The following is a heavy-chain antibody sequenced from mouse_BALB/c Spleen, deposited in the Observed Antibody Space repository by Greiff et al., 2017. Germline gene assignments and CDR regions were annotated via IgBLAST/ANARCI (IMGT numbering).Heavy chain of an antibody. CDR1: GYTFSSYW. D-gene: IGHD2-10*02. Sequence: QVQLQQSGAELMKPGASVKISCKATGYTFSSYWIEWVKQRLGHGLEWIGEILPGSGSTNYNEKFKGKATFTADTSSNTAYMQLSSLTSEDSAVYYCAREYGNYVGFAYWGQGTLVTVSA. CDR3: AREYGNYVGFAY. J-gene: IGHJ3*01. CDR2: ILPGSGST. V-gene: IGHV1-9*01.